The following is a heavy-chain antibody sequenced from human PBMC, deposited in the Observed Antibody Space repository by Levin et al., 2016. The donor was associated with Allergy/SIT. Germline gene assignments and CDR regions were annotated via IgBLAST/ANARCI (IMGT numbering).Heavy chain of an antibody. J-gene: IGHJ4*02. CDR2: IIPILGIA. D-gene: IGHD4-17*01. CDR3: ARDYDGDYGIDY. Sequence: SVKVSCKASGGTFSSYAISWVRQAPGQGLEWMGRIIPILGIANYAQKFQGRVTITADKSTSTAYMELSSLRSEDTAVYYCARDYDGDYGIDYWGQGTLVTVSS. CDR1: GGTFSSYA. V-gene: IGHV1-69*04.